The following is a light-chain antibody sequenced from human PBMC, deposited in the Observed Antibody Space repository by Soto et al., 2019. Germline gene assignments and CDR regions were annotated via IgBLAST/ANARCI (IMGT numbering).Light chain of an antibody. CDR2: WAS. CDR3: QQYYSTPDT. J-gene: IGKJ3*01. V-gene: IGKV4-1*01. CDR1: QSILYSSNNKNY. Sequence: DIVMTQSPDSLAVSLGERATINCKSSQSILYSSNNKNYLAWYQQRPGQPPKLLIYWASTRESGVPDRFSGSGSETDFTLTISSLQAEDVAVYYCQQYYSTPDTFGPGTKVDIK.